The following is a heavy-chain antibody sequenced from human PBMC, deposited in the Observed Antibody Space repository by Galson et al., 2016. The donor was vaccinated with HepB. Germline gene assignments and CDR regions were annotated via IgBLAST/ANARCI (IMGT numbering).Heavy chain of an antibody. J-gene: IGHJ4*02. CDR1: GFTFSIYS. Sequence: SLRLSCADSGFTFSIYSMNWVRQAPGKGLEWISHITGSSSVTYYADSVKGRFTTSRDNAKKSLYLQMNSLRDEDTAVYYCANDWYGYMAYWGQGTLVTVSS. CDR3: ANDWYGYMAY. D-gene: IGHD3-9*01. CDR2: ITGSSSVT. V-gene: IGHV3-48*02.